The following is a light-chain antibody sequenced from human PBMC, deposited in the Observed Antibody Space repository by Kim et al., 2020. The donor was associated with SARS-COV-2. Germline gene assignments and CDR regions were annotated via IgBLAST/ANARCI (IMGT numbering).Light chain of an antibody. CDR3: QPRSNWPRSIT. J-gene: IGKJ5*01. CDR1: QSVSSY. Sequence: EIVLTQSPATLSLSPGERATLSCRASQSVSSYLAWYQQKPGQAPRLLIYDASNRATGIPARFSGSGSGTDFTLTISSLEPEDFAVYYCQPRSNWPRSITFGQGTRLWIK. V-gene: IGKV3-11*01. CDR2: DAS.